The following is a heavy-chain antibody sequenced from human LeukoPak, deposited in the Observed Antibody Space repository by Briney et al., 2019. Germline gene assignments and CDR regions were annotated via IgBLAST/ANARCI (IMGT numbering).Heavy chain of an antibody. CDR2: FIPILGIA. Sequence: GASVKVSCKASGGTFSSYAISWVRQAPGQGLEWMGRFIPILGIANYAQKFQGRVTITADKSTSTAYMELSSLRSEDTAVYYCARKSGYEYYFDYWGQGTLVTVSS. CDR1: GGTFSSYA. CDR3: ARKSGYEYYFDY. V-gene: IGHV1-69*04. D-gene: IGHD3-22*01. J-gene: IGHJ4*02.